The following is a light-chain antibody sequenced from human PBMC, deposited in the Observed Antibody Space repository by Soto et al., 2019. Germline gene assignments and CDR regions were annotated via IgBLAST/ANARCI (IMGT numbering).Light chain of an antibody. CDR1: QVMSSW. Sequence: DIQMTQSPSSVSAAVGERVTITCRASQVMSSWLAWYQQKPGKAPKLLIFAASTLQSGVPSRFTGSESRTAFTRTITSLQPEDIGTYYCQQTDTLPSTFGQGTRLEIK. CDR2: AAS. CDR3: QQTDTLPST. V-gene: IGKV1D-12*01. J-gene: IGKJ5*01.